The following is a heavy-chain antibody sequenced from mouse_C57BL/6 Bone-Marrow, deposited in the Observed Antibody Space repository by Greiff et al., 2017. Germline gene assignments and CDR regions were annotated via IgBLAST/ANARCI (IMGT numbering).Heavy chain of an antibody. J-gene: IGHJ4*01. CDR2: IWTGGGT. CDR3: VRRSLDYYGSSYYAMDY. Sequence: QVQLKESGPGLVAPSQSLSITCTVSGFSLTSYAISWVRQPPGKGLEWLGEIWTGGGTNYNSAPKSSLSISKDNSKSQVFLKMNSLQTDDTARYYCVRRSLDYYGSSYYAMDYWGQGTSVTVSS. CDR1: GFSLTSYA. D-gene: IGHD1-1*01. V-gene: IGHV2-9-1*01.